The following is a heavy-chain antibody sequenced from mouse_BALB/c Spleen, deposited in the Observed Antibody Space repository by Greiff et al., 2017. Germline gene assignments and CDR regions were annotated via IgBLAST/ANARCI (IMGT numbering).Heavy chain of an antibody. CDR2: IRSKSNNYAT. D-gene: IGHD2-3*01. CDR1: GFTFNTYA. J-gene: IGHJ4*01. V-gene: IGHV10-1*02. CDR3: VRQWLLLMDY. Sequence: EVQLVESGGGLVQPKGSLKLSCAASGFTFNTYAMNWVRQAPGKGLEWVARIRSKSNNYATYYADSVKDRFTISRDDSQSMLYLQMNNLKTEDTAMYYCVRQWLLLMDYWGQGTSVTVSS.